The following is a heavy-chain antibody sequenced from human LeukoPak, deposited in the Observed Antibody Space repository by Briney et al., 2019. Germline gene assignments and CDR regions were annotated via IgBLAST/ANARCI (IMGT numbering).Heavy chain of an antibody. CDR1: GFTVSSNY. Sequence: GGSLRLSCAASGFTVSSNYMNWVRQAPGKGLEWVSIIYSGDNMYSADSVKGRFTISRDNSKKTVFLQMSSLRAEDTAVYYCVTSYSENYFSPFDYWGQGTLVTVSS. CDR3: VTSYSENYFSPFDY. V-gene: IGHV3-53*05. CDR2: IYSGDNM. D-gene: IGHD1-26*01. J-gene: IGHJ4*02.